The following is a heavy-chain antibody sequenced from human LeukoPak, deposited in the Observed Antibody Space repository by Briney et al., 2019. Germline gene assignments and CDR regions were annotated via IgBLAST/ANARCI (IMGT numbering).Heavy chain of an antibody. J-gene: IGHJ4*02. CDR3: ARGAFDWLLSGFDY. V-gene: IGHV3-23*01. Sequence: GGSLRLSCAASGFTFSSYAMSWVRQAPGKGLEWVSAISGSGGSTYYADSVKGRCTISRDNSKKTLYLQMNSLRAEDTAVYYCARGAFDWLLSGFDYWGQGTLVTVSS. CDR1: GFTFSSYA. CDR2: ISGSGGST. D-gene: IGHD3-9*01.